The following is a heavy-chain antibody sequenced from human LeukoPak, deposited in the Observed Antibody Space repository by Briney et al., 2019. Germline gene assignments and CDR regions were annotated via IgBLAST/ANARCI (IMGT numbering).Heavy chain of an antibody. CDR2: ISSSSSTI. J-gene: IGHJ3*02. Sequence: GGSLRLSCAASGFTFSSYSMNWVRQAPGKGLEWVSYISSSSSTIYYADSVKGRFTISRDNAKNSLYLQMNSLRAEDTAVYYCARDKLLWFGEAYDAFDIWGQGTTVTVSS. CDR3: ARDKLLWFGEAYDAFDI. V-gene: IGHV3-48*04. D-gene: IGHD3-10*01. CDR1: GFTFSSYS.